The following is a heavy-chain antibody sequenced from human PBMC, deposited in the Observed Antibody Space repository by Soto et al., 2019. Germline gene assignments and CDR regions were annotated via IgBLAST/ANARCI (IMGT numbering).Heavy chain of an antibody. J-gene: IGHJ5*02. CDR3: ARGDSVVVPAASPRGFDP. CDR1: GYTFTSYD. Sequence: ASVKVSCKASGYTFTSYDINWVRQATGQGLEWMGWMNPNSGNTGYAQKFQGRVTMTRNTSISTAYMELSSLRSEDTAVYYCARGDSVVVPAASPRGFDPWGQGTLVTVSS. D-gene: IGHD2-2*01. V-gene: IGHV1-8*01. CDR2: MNPNSGNT.